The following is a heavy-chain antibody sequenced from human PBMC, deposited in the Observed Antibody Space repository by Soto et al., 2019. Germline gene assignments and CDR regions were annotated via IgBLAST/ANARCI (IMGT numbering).Heavy chain of an antibody. V-gene: IGHV4-59*12. CDR1: CSSIIGYY. CDR3: ARGVGGSGPNWFDP. CDR2: IHYSGSA. J-gene: IGHJ5*02. D-gene: IGHD6-19*01. Sequence: SETLSLTCTFSCSSIIGYYWTWIRQSPERGLEWIGYIHYSGSANYNPSLNSRLTMSVDRSKSQFSMKLASVTAADTAVYYCARGVGGSGPNWFDPWGQGTLVTVSS.